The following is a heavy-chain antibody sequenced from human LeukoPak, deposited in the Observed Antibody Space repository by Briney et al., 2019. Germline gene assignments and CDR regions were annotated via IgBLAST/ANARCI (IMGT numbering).Heavy chain of an antibody. CDR1: GGSFSGYY. CDR2: IYYSGST. CDR3: ARVDGSSMDAFDI. D-gene: IGHD6-25*01. J-gene: IGHJ3*02. Sequence: SETLSLTCAVSGGSFSGYYWTWIRQPPGKGLEWIGYIYYSGSTYYNPSLKSRVTISVDRSKNQFSLKLSSVTAADTAVYYCARVDGSSMDAFDIWGQGTMVTVSS. V-gene: IGHV4-59*12.